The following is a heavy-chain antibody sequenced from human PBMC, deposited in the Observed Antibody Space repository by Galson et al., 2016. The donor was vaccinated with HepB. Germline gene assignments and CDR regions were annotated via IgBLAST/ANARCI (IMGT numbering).Heavy chain of an antibody. V-gene: IGHV4-30-2*01. Sequence: TLSLTCAVSGGSISSGGYSWSWIRQPPGRGLEWIGYIYHSGNTYYNPSLKSRVTISVDRSKNQFSLNVSSVTAADTAVYYCARSPGEWEPSDFDNWGQGTLVTVSS. CDR1: GGSISSGGYS. D-gene: IGHD1-26*01. CDR2: IYHSGNT. J-gene: IGHJ4*02. CDR3: ARSPGEWEPSDFDN.